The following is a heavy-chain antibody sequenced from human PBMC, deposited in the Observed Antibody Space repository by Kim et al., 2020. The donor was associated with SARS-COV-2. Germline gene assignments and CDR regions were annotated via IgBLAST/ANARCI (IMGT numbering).Heavy chain of an antibody. J-gene: IGHJ6*02. V-gene: IGHV7-4-1*02. CDR3: ASGHLYDILTGYFYYYYGMDV. CDR1: GYTFTSYA. D-gene: IGHD3-9*01. CDR2: INTNTGNP. Sequence: ASVKVSCKASGYTFTSYAMNWVRQAPGQGLEWMGWINTNTGNPTYAQGFTGRFVSSLDTSVSTAYLQISSLKAEDTAVYYCASGHLYDILTGYFYYYYGMDVWGQGTTVTVSS.